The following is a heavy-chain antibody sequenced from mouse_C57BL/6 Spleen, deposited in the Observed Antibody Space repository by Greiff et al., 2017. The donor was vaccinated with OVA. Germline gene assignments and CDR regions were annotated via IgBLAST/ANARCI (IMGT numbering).Heavy chain of an antibody. Sequence: QVQLQQPGAELVKPGASVKLSCKASGYTFTSYWMHWVKQRPGQGLEWIGMIHPNSGSTNYNEKFKSKATLTVDKSSSPAYMQLSSLTSEDSAVYYCAREGELGRYFDYWGQGTTRTVSS. CDR3: AREGELGRYFDY. CDR2: IHPNSGST. CDR1: GYTFTSYW. J-gene: IGHJ2*01. D-gene: IGHD4-1*01. V-gene: IGHV1-64*01.